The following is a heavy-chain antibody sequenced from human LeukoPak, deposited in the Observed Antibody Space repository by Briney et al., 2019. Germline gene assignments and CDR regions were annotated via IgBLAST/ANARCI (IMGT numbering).Heavy chain of an antibody. CDR2: ISTSGST. CDR1: GGSFSGYY. D-gene: IGHD3-22*01. Sequence: SETLSLTCAVYGGSFSGYYWSWIRQPAGKGLESFGHISTSGSTNYNLSLKSRVTMSVDTSKNQFSLKLSSVTAADTAVYYCARVRYSDSSVLTRKRSYYFDYWGQGTLVTVSS. J-gene: IGHJ4*02. V-gene: IGHV4-59*10. CDR3: ARVRYSDSSVLTRKRSYYFDY.